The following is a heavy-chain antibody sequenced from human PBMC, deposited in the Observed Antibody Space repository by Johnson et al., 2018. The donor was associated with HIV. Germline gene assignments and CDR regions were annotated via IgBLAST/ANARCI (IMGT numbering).Heavy chain of an antibody. CDR2: IKQDGSEK. Sequence: EVQLVESGGGLVQPGGSLRLSCAASGFTFSSYWMSWVRQAPGKGLEWVANIKQDGSEKYYVDSVKGRFTISRDNAKNSLYLQMNSLRAEDTAVYYCAREGYYNFWSGDAFDIWGQGTMVTVSS. CDR3: AREGYYNFWSGDAFDI. J-gene: IGHJ3*02. D-gene: IGHD3-3*01. V-gene: IGHV3-7*01. CDR1: GFTFSSYW.